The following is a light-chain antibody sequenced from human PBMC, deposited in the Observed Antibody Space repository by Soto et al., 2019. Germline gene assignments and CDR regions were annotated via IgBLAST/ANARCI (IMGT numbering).Light chain of an antibody. CDR1: QSVGTN. Sequence: EIVMTQSPATLSVSPGERATLSCRASQSVGTNLAWYQQKPGQAPRLLIYGGSTRATGIPARFSGSGSGTEFTLTISSLQSEDFVLYYCQQYDDWSPLTFGGGTKVEIK. V-gene: IGKV3-15*01. J-gene: IGKJ4*01. CDR2: GGS. CDR3: QQYDDWSPLT.